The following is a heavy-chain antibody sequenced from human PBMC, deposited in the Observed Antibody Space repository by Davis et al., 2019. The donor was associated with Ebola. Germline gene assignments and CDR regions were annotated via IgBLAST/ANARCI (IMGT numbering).Heavy chain of an antibody. CDR3: ASLRRTITGMDDAFDI. CDR1: GYSFDSYW. Sequence: GESLKISCNGSGYSFDSYWIGWVRQMPGKGLEWMGIIYTGDSDTRYSPSFRGQVTISADKSIKTAYLQWSGLRASDPAMYYCASLRRTITGMDDAFDIWGQGTMVTVSS. CDR2: IYTGDSDT. D-gene: IGHD1-20*01. J-gene: IGHJ3*02. V-gene: IGHV5-51*01.